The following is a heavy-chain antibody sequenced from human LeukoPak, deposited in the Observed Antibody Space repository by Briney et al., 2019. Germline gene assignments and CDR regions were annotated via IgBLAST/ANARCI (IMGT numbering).Heavy chain of an antibody. CDR2: IYTSGST. V-gene: IGHV4-4*07. J-gene: IGHJ3*02. D-gene: IGHD3-10*01. CDR1: GGSISSYY. Sequence: PSETLSLTCTVSGGSISSYYWSWIRQPAGKGLEWIGRIYTSGSTNYNPSLKSRVTMSVDTSKNQFPLKLSSVTAADTAVYYCARDMVRGVILGAFDIWGQGTMVTVSP. CDR3: ARDMVRGVILGAFDI.